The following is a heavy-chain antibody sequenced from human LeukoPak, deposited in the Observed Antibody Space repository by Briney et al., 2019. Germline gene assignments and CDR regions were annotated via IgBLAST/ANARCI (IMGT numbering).Heavy chain of an antibody. CDR3: ARGVEPLAANTLAY. V-gene: IGHV3-53*01. D-gene: IGHD1-14*01. CDR2: LYSDGNT. Sequence: GGSLRLSCAASGFAVITNDMTWVRQAPGKGLEWVSVLYSDGNTKYADSVQGRFTISRDNSKNTLYLEMNSLSPDDTAVYYCARGVEPLAANTLAYWGQGTLVTVSS. CDR1: GFAVITND. J-gene: IGHJ4*02.